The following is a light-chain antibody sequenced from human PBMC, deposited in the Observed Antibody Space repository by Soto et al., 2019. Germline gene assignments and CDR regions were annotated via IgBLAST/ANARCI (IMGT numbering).Light chain of an antibody. J-gene: IGKJ1*01. CDR1: QSLVYSNGNTY. CDR2: KVS. Sequence: DVVMTQSPLSLPVTLGQPASISCRSSQSLVYSNGNTYLNWFQQRPGQSPRRLLYKVSNRGSWGPDRFCGSGSGIDWPLTISRVEEEYVGVYYIMQGTHWPRTFVQGTKVEI. CDR3: MQGTHWPRT. V-gene: IGKV2-30*01.